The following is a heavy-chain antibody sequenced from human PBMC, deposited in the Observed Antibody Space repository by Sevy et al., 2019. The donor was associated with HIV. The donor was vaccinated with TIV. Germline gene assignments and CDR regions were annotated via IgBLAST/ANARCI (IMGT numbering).Heavy chain of an antibody. Sequence: SETLSLTCTVSGGSISSYYWSWIRQPAGKGLEWIGRIYTSGSTNYNPSLKSRVTMSVDTSMNQFSVKLSSVTAADTAVYYCARSTWGYCSSTSCYRVAFDIWGQGTMVTVSS. V-gene: IGHV4-4*07. D-gene: IGHD2-2*01. J-gene: IGHJ3*02. CDR3: ARSTWGYCSSTSCYRVAFDI. CDR1: GGSISSYY. CDR2: IYTSGST.